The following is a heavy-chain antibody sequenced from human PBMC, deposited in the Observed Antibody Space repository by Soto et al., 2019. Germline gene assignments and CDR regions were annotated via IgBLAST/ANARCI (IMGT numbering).Heavy chain of an antibody. CDR3: ARGGNLRITHKTHAFDI. CDR1: GGSISSGGYY. V-gene: IGHV4-31*03. J-gene: IGHJ3*02. CDR2: IYYRGST. Sequence: QVQLQESGPGLVKPSQTLSLTCTVSGGSISSGGYYWSWIRQHPGKGLEWIGYIYYRGSTYYNPSLRSRVTISVDTSKNQFSLKLSSVTAADTAVYYCARGGNLRITHKTHAFDIWGQGTMVTVSS.